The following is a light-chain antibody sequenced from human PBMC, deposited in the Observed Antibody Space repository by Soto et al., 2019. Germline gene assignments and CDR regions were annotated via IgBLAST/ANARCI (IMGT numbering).Light chain of an antibody. V-gene: IGKV1-5*03. Sequence: ILISKAPSSLSASVSDVVTITFRASQDLDNWLAWYQQKPGKAPQLLIYRSSTLKTWVPSRFSGFGSGTEYTLTISGLQRDDFATYYCQQYSIYWTFGQGSKVDIK. CDR3: QQYSIYWT. CDR2: RSS. CDR1: QDLDNW. J-gene: IGKJ1*01.